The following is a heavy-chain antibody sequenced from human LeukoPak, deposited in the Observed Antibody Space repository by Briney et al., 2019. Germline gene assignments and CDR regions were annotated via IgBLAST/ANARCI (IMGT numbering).Heavy chain of an antibody. V-gene: IGHV4-61*02. CDR2: IYTSGST. J-gene: IGHJ4*02. Sequence: NPSQTLSLTCTISGGSISSGSYYWSWIRQPAGKGLEWIGRIYTSGSTNYNPSLKSRVTISVDTSKNQFSLKLSSVTAADTAVYYCARGGIAARTYDYWGQGTLVTVSS. D-gene: IGHD6-6*01. CDR3: ARGGIAARTYDY. CDR1: GGSISSGSYY.